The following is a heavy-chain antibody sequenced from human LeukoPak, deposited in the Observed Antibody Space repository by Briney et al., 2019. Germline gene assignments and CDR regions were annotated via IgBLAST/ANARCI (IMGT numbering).Heavy chain of an antibody. CDR2: INPNTGGT. Sequence: ASVRVSCKASGYTFTGYYLHWVRQAPGQGLEWMGWINPNTGGTNYAQKFQGRVTMTRDTSISTAYMDLSRLTSVDTAVYYCASWDIVVVSAAIKDWFYPWGQGTLVTDSS. D-gene: IGHD2-2*02. CDR3: ASWDIVVVSAAIKDWFYP. J-gene: IGHJ5*02. V-gene: IGHV1-2*02. CDR1: GYTFTGYY.